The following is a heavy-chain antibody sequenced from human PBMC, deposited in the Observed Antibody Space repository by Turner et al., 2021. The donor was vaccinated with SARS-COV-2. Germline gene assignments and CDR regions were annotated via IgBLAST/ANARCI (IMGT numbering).Heavy chain of an antibody. Sequence: QVQLVESGGGVVQPGRSLRLSCAASGITFSGYAMHWVRQAPGKGLEWVAVISFDGTNKFYADSVKGRFTISRDNSKNTLYLQMNSLRTEDTAVYYCATNSPTNAFDIWGQGTMVTVSS. CDR3: ATNSPTNAFDI. CDR2: ISFDGTNK. D-gene: IGHD1-1*01. V-gene: IGHV3-30*03. J-gene: IGHJ3*02. CDR1: GITFSGYA.